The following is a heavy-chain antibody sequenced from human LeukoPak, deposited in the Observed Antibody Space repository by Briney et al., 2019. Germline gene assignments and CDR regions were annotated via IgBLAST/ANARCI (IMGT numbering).Heavy chain of an antibody. Sequence: SETLSLTCTVSNFSISSGYYWGWIRQPPGKGLEWIGSIYYSGSTYYNPSLKSRVTISVDTSKNQFSLKLSSVTAADTAVYYCARRYSYGYRDYWGQGTLVTVSS. D-gene: IGHD5-18*01. CDR3: ARRYSYGYRDY. J-gene: IGHJ4*02. CDR1: NFSISSGYY. V-gene: IGHV4-38-2*02. CDR2: IYYSGST.